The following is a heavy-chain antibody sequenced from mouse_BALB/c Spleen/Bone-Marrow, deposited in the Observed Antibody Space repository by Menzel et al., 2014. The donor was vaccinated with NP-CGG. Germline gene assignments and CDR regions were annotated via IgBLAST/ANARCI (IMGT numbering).Heavy chain of an antibody. CDR1: GYTFTDYA. V-gene: IGHV1-67*01. J-gene: IGHJ3*01. Sequence: VQLQQSGPELVRPGVSVKISCKGSGYTFTDYAMHWEKQSHEKSLEWMGVIRTYSGNTNYYQKFKGKATMTVDKSSSTAYMDLARLSSAYSAIFYCARAGYGSGYDWFAYWGQGTLVTVSA. CDR3: ARAGYGSGYDWFAY. CDR2: IRTYSGNT. D-gene: IGHD1-1*01.